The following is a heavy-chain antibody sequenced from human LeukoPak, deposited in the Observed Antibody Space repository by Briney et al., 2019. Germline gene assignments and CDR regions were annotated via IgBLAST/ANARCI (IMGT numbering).Heavy chain of an antibody. Sequence: SGGSLRLSCAASGFTFSSYGMHWVRQAPGKGLEWVAVISYDGSNKYYADSVKGRFTISRDNSKNTLYLQMNSLRAEDTAVYYCAKAWLQLWLLDYWGQGTLVTVSS. J-gene: IGHJ4*02. D-gene: IGHD5-18*01. CDR2: ISYDGSNK. CDR1: GFTFSSYG. V-gene: IGHV3-30*18. CDR3: AKAWLQLWLLDY.